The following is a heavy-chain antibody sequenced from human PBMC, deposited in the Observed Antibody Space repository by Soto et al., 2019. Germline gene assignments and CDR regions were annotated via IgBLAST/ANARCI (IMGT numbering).Heavy chain of an antibody. J-gene: IGHJ5*02. CDR2: IYYSGST. D-gene: IGHD4-4*01. Sequence: PSETLSLTCTVSGGSISSGGYYWSWIRQHPGKGLEWIGCIYYSGSTYYNPSLKSRVTISVDTSKNQFSLKLSSVTAADTAVYYCAREGNPTTVTTFYWFDPWGQGTLVTVS. CDR1: GGSISSGGYY. V-gene: IGHV4-31*03. CDR3: AREGNPTTVTTFYWFDP.